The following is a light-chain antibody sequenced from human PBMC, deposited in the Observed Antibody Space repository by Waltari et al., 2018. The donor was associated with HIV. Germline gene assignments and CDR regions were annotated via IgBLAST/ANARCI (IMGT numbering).Light chain of an antibody. CDR3: GSSMTNVNMDV. CDR1: SSDSGGFKS. J-gene: IGLJ2*01. CDR2: DVS. V-gene: IGLV2-14*03. Sequence: QSALTQPASVSVSPGQSITISCTGTSSDSGGFKSVSWYQQRPGKAPKLIIYDVSYRSSGVSNRFSGSKSSNTASLTISGLQAEDEADYYCGSSMTNVNMDVFGGGTKLTVL.